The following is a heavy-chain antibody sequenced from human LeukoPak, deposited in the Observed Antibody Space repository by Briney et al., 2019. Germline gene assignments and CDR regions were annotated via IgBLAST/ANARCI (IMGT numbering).Heavy chain of an antibody. Sequence: GGSLRLSCGASGFTFSSYEMNWVRQAPGKGLEWVSYISSSGSTIYYADSVKGRFTISRDNAKNSLYLQMNSLRAEDTAVYYCARDRIVVVPADETYYYYYMDVWGKGTTVTVSS. V-gene: IGHV3-48*03. CDR2: ISSSGSTI. J-gene: IGHJ6*03. CDR1: GFTFSSYE. CDR3: ARDRIVVVPADETYYYYYMDV. D-gene: IGHD2-2*01.